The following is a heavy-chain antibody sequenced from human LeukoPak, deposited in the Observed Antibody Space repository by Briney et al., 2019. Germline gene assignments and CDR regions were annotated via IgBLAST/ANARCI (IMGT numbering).Heavy chain of an antibody. V-gene: IGHV3-53*01. CDR1: GFTVSSNY. D-gene: IGHD6-19*01. Sequence: PGGSLRLSCAASGFTVSSNYMSWVRQAPGKGLEWVSVIYSGGSTYYAGSVKGRFTISRDNSKNTLSLQMNSLRADDTAVYYCAKAQSSGWYPSFDYWGQGTLVTVSS. J-gene: IGHJ4*02. CDR2: IYSGGST. CDR3: AKAQSSGWYPSFDY.